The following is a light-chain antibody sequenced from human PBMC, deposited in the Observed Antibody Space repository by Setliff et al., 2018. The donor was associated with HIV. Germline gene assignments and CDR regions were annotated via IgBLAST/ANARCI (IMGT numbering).Light chain of an antibody. Sequence: QSALPQPASVSGSPGQSITISCTGTSSDVGGYNYVSWYQQHPGKVPKLMIYEVSNRPSGVSNRFSASKSGNTASLTISGLQAEDEADYYCSSYKTGNTLVFGGGTKVTVL. V-gene: IGLV2-14*01. J-gene: IGLJ3*02. CDR3: SSYKTGNTLV. CDR2: EVS. CDR1: SSDVGGYNY.